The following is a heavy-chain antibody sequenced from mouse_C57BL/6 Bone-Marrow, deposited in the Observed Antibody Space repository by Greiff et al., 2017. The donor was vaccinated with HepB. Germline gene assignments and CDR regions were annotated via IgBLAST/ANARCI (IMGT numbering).Heavy chain of an antibody. Sequence: QVQLQQSGAELMKPGASVKLSCKATGYTFTGYWIEWVKQRPGHGLEWIGEILPGSGSTNDNEKFKGKAAFTADTSSNTAYMQLSSLTTEDSAIYYCASDYYGRDYWGQGTTLTVSS. CDR1: GYTFTGYW. J-gene: IGHJ2*01. V-gene: IGHV1-9*01. CDR2: ILPGSGST. CDR3: ASDYYGRDY. D-gene: IGHD1-1*01.